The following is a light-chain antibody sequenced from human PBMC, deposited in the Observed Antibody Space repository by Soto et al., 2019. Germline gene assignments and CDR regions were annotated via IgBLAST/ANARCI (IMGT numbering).Light chain of an antibody. V-gene: IGLV2-23*02. Sequence: QSALTQPASVSGSPGQSITISCTGTSSDVGSYNLVSWYQQHPGKAPKLIIYEVSKRPSGVPNRFSGSKSGNTASLTISWLQAEDESDYYCCSYAGRSTYFFGTWTKVTVL. CDR2: EVS. CDR3: CSYAGRSTYF. CDR1: SSDVGSYNL. J-gene: IGLJ1*01.